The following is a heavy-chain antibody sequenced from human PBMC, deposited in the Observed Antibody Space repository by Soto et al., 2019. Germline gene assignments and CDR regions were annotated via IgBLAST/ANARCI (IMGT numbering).Heavy chain of an antibody. CDR3: ARLDLTYYFDY. CDR1: GGSVSSVNDY. CDR2: IYHSGIT. J-gene: IGHJ4*02. Sequence: SETLSLTCSVSGGSVSSVNDYWSWIRQPPGKGLEWIGYIYHSGITNYNPSLKSPVTISLDTSKNQCSLTLTSVTAADTAVYYCARLDLTYYFDYWGQGTPVTVSS. D-gene: IGHD3-3*01. V-gene: IGHV4-61*01.